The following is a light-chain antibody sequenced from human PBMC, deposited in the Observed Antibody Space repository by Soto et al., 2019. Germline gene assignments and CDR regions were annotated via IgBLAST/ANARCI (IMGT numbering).Light chain of an antibody. V-gene: IGLV1-44*01. CDR2: SNN. CDR3: AAWDDSLNGVV. J-gene: IGLJ2*01. Sequence: QSVLTQPPSASGTPGQRVTISCSGSSSNIGSNTVNWYQQLPGTAPRLLLYSNNQRPSGVPDRFSGSKSGTSASRAISGLQSEDEADYYCAAWDDSLNGVVFGGGTKVTVL. CDR1: SSNIGSNT.